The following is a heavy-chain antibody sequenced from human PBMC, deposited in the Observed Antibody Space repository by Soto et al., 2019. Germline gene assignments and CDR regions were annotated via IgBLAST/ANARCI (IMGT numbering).Heavy chain of an antibody. Sequence: SVKVSCKASGGTFSSYAISWVRQAPGQGLEWMGGIIPIFGTANYAQKFQGRVTITADKSTSTAYMELSSLRAEDTAVYFCTRHRHPRGTVGATSPLDPWGQGTQVTVSS. V-gene: IGHV1-69*06. CDR2: IIPIFGTA. D-gene: IGHD1-26*01. J-gene: IGHJ5*02. CDR1: GGTFSSYA. CDR3: TRHRHPRGTVGATSPLDP.